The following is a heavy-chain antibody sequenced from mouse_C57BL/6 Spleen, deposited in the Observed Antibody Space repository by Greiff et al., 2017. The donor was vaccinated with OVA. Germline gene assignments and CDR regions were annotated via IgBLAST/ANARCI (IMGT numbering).Heavy chain of an antibody. CDR3: ARPSYDYEFPYWYFDV. D-gene: IGHD2-4*01. Sequence: QVQLQQSGAELARPGASVKLSCTASGYTFTSYGISWVKQRTGQGLAWIGELYPRSGNTYYNENFKGQATLTADKSSSTAYMELRSLTSEDSAVYFCARPSYDYEFPYWYFDVWGTGTTVTVSS. V-gene: IGHV1-81*01. J-gene: IGHJ1*03. CDR1: GYTFTSYG. CDR2: LYPRSGNT.